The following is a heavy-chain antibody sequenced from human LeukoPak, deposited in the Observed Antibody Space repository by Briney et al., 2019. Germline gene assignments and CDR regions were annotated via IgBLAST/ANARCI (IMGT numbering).Heavy chain of an antibody. D-gene: IGHD2-2*01. CDR3: ARGGPAYAGYAFDI. J-gene: IGHJ3*02. CDR2: IYYSGST. V-gene: IGHV4-59*01. Sequence: SETLSLTCTVSGGSISSDYWSWIRQPPGKSLEWIGYIYYSGSTNYNPSLKSRVTISIDTSKNQFSLKMSSVTAADTAVYYCARGGPAYAGYAFDIWGQGTMVTVSS. CDR1: GGSISSDY.